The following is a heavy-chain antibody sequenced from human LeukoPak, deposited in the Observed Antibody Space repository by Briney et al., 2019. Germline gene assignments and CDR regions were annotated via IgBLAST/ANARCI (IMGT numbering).Heavy chain of an antibody. Sequence: SETLSLTCTVSGVPVSSSNSYWGWIRQPPGKGLEWIGSIYYSGNTYYNASLKSQVSISIDTSKNQFPLKLTSVTAADTAVYYCARQTGSGLFILPGGRGTLVTVSS. V-gene: IGHV4-39*01. CDR1: GVPVSSSNSY. J-gene: IGHJ4*02. D-gene: IGHD3/OR15-3a*01. CDR2: IYYSGNT. CDR3: ARQTGSGLFILP.